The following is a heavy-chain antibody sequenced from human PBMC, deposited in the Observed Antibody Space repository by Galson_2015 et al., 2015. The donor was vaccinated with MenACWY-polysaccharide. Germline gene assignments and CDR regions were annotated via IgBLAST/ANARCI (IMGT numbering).Heavy chain of an antibody. Sequence: SLRLSCAASGSRFSNSGMHWVRQAPGKGLEWVAVIQYDGSNKEYADSVKGRFTISRDNSKNTVFLEMNTLGVEDTAVYYCAREGSRIVVHAFDIWGQGTMVTVSS. V-gene: IGHV3-33*01. J-gene: IGHJ3*02. CDR1: GSRFSNSG. CDR3: AREGSRIVVHAFDI. D-gene: IGHD2-15*01. CDR2: IQYDGSNK.